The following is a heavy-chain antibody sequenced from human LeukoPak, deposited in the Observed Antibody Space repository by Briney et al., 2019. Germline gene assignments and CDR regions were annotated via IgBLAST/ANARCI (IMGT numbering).Heavy chain of an antibody. CDR2: IGVYNGRT. D-gene: IGHD3-10*01. J-gene: IGHJ4*02. V-gene: IGHV1-18*01. CDR3: ARDIGVSQFDY. Sequence: ASVKVSCKTSGYSFTSYGISWVRQAPGQGLEWLGWIGVYNGRTEYSQKLQGRVTMTTDTSTITAYMELRSLTSDDTAMYFCARDIGVSQFDYWGQGTLVTVSS. CDR1: GYSFTSYG.